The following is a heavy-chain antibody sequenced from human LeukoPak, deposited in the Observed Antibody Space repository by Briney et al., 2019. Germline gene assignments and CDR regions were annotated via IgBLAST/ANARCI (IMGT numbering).Heavy chain of an antibody. J-gene: IGHJ6*02. V-gene: IGHV4-39*01. CDR1: GGSISSSSYY. CDR2: IYYSGST. CDR3: ASDSTSYYYYGMDV. D-gene: IGHD6-6*01. Sequence: SETLSLTCTVSGGSISSSSYYWGWIRQPPGKGLEWIGSIYYSGSTYYNPSLKSRVTISVDTSKNQFSLKLSSVTAADTAVYYCASDSTSYYYYGMDVWGQGTTVTVPS.